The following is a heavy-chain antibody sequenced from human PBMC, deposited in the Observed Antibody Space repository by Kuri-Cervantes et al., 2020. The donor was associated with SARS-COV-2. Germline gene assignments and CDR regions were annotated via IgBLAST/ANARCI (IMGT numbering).Heavy chain of an antibody. Sequence: GESLKISCAGSGLTVANYYMSWVRQAPGKGLEWVSILYGGDKTDYADSVKGRFTISRDNSKNTLLLQMDSLRADDTAVYYCARDRDSNGWLGAYDIWGQGTTVTVSS. CDR1: GLTVANYY. CDR2: LYGGDKT. D-gene: IGHD6-19*01. V-gene: IGHV3-53*01. CDR3: ARDRDSNGWLGAYDI. J-gene: IGHJ6*02.